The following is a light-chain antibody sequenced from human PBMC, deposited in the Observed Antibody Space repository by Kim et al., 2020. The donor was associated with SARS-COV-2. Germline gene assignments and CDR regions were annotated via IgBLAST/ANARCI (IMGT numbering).Light chain of an antibody. CDR1: SSDVGGYHY. Sequence: QSALTQPASVSGSPGQSITISCTGTSSDVGGYHYVSWYQQHPGKAPKLMIYDVSNRPSGVSNRFSGSKSGNTASLTISGLQAEDEADYYCSSYTGSTPYVFGTGTKVTVL. CDR2: DVS. J-gene: IGLJ1*01. V-gene: IGLV2-14*03. CDR3: SSYTGSTPYV.